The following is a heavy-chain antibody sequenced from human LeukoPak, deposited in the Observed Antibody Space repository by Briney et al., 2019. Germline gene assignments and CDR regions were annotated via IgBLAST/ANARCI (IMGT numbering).Heavy chain of an antibody. J-gene: IGHJ3*02. CDR1: GYSITSGYF. CDR3: ARGFIGANIDAFDI. V-gene: IGHV4-38-2*01. D-gene: IGHD6-13*01. CDR2: IYQSATT. Sequence: SETLSLTCAVSGYSITSGYFLGWIRQPPGKGLEWVGSIYQSATTYSNPSLRSRVTISGDTSKNQFSLKLSSVTAADTAVYYCARGFIGANIDAFDIWGQGTMVIVSS.